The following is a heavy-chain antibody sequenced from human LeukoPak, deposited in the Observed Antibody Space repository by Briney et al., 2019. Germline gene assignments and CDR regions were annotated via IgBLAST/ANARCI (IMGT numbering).Heavy chain of an antibody. J-gene: IGHJ6*02. CDR3: ARASFYSNYIYYYYGMDV. D-gene: IGHD4-11*01. CDR2: ISSSSSYI. V-gene: IGHV3-21*04. Sequence: GGSLRLSCAASGFTISSYSMNWVRQAPGKGLEWVSSISSSSSYIYYADSVKGRFTISRDNAKNSLYLQMNSLRAEDTAVYYCARASFYSNYIYYYYGMDVWGQGTTVTVSS. CDR1: GFTISSYS.